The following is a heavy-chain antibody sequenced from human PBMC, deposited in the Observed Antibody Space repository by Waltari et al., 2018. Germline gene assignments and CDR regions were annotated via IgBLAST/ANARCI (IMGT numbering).Heavy chain of an antibody. CDR1: GGYFSGYY. Sequence: QVQLQQWGAGLLKPSETLSLTCAVYGGYFSGYYWSWIRQPPGKGLEWIGEINHSGSTNYNPYLNSRGTISVDTSKNQFSRKLSSVTAADTAVYYCARVGVTMGDAFDIWGQGTMVTVSS. CDR2: INHSGST. CDR3: ARVGVTMGDAFDI. D-gene: IGHD3-16*01. J-gene: IGHJ3*02. V-gene: IGHV4-34*01.